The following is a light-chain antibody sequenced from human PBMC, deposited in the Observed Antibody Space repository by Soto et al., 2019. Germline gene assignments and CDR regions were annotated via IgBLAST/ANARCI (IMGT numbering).Light chain of an antibody. CDR2: SAS. CDR1: QSVNPYY. V-gene: IGKV3-20*01. CDR3: QYYGSSPWT. Sequence: EILLTQSPGTLSLSPGERATLSCSASQSVNPYYLAWYQQKPGQAPRLLIYSASSRATGIPDRFSGSGSGTDFTLTISRREPEDFVVYYCQYYGSSPWTFGQGTKVEIK. J-gene: IGKJ1*01.